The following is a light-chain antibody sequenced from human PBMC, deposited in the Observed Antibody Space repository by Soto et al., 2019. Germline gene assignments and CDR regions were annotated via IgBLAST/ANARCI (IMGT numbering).Light chain of an antibody. Sequence: DIQMTQSPASLSASVGDRVTITCQASQDISNFLNWYRQKPGEAPNLLIYDTSTLETGVPLRFSGSGYGSYFSSTISSLQPEDVATYYCQQYKSLPLTFGGGTKVDIK. V-gene: IGKV1-33*01. CDR3: QQYKSLPLT. CDR1: QDISNF. J-gene: IGKJ4*01. CDR2: DTS.